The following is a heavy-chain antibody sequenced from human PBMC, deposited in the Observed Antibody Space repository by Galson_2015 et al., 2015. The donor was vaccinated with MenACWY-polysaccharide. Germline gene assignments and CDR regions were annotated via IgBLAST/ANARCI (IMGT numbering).Heavy chain of an antibody. CDR2: MNPNSGNT. D-gene: IGHD3-16*01. CDR3: ARERSGGHYYYYGIDV. Sequence: SVKVSCRASGYTFTSYDINWVRQAPGQGLEWMGWMNPNSGNTGYAQKFQGRVTMTRNTSISTAYMELSSLRSEDTAVYYCARERSGGHYYYYGIDVWGQGTTVTVSS. CDR1: GYTFTSYD. V-gene: IGHV1-8*01. J-gene: IGHJ6*02.